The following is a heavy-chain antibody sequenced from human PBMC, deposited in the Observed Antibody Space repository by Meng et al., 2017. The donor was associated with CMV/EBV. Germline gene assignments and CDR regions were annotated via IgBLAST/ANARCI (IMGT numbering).Heavy chain of an antibody. CDR1: GFTFSSYG. CDR3: AKDSDEKSYYYYGMDV. D-gene: IGHD6-25*01. Sequence: GGSLKLSCAASGFTFSSYGMHWVRQAPGKGLEWVAFIRYDGSNKYYADSVKGRFTISRDNSKNTPYLQMNSLRAEDTAVYYCAKDSDEKSYYYYGMDVWGQGITVTVSS. J-gene: IGHJ6*02. CDR2: IRYDGSNK. V-gene: IGHV3-30*02.